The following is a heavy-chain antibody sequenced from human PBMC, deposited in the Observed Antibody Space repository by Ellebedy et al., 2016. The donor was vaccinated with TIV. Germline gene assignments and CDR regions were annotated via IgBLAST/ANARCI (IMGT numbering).Heavy chain of an antibody. D-gene: IGHD1-26*01. J-gene: IGHJ1*01. CDR3: ARAGSGSYYAEYFQH. CDR2: IIPIFGTA. Sequence: SVKVSXXASGGTFSSYAISWVRQAPGQGLEWMGGIIPIFGTANYAQKFQGRVTITADESTSTAYMELSSLRSEDTAVYYCARAGSGSYYAEYFQHWGQGTLVTVSS. CDR1: GGTFSSYA. V-gene: IGHV1-69*13.